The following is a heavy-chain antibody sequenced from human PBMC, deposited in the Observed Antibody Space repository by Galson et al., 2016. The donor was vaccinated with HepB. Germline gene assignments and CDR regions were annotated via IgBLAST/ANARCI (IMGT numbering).Heavy chain of an antibody. CDR1: GFTFRYFS. V-gene: IGHV3-30*04. D-gene: IGHD1-1*01. J-gene: IGHJ6*02. CDR3: ARGGTGRLAYYYYGMDV. CDR2: ISDDGSSK. Sequence: SLRLSCAASGFTFRYFSIHWVRQAPGKGLEWVTIISDDGSSKYYADSVKGRFTISRDNSKNTVHLQMNNLRTEDTAVYYCARGGTGRLAYYYYGMDVWGPGTTVTVSS.